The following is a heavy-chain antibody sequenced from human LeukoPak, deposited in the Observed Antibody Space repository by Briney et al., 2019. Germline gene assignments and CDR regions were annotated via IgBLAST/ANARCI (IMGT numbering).Heavy chain of an antibody. V-gene: IGHV4-30-2*01. J-gene: IGHJ5*02. CDR2: IYHSGST. CDR3: ASNSPFVYGGSAGWFDP. D-gene: IGHD2-15*01. CDR1: GGSISSGGYS. Sequence: SETLSLTCAVSGGSISSGGYSWSWIRQPPGKGLEWIGYIYHSGSTYYNPSLKSRVTISVDRSKNQCSLKLSSVTAADTAVYYCASNSPFVYGGSAGWFDPWGQGTLVTVSS.